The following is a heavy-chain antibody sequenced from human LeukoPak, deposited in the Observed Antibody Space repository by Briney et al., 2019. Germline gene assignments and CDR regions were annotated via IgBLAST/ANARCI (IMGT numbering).Heavy chain of an antibody. CDR1: GYTFAGSY. D-gene: IGHD6-13*01. Sequence: GASVKVSCKASGYTFAGSYMHWVRQAPGQGLEWMGWINPNSGGTNYAQKFQGRVTMTRDTSISTAYMELSRLRSDDTAVYYCARGSGYSSSWYYWFDPWGQGTLVTVSS. CDR3: ARGSGYSSSWYYWFDP. V-gene: IGHV1-2*02. CDR2: INPNSGGT. J-gene: IGHJ5*02.